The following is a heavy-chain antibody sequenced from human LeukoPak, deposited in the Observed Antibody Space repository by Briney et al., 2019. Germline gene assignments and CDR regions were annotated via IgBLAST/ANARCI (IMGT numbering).Heavy chain of an antibody. V-gene: IGHV4-59*01. CDR1: GGSMSSYY. Sequence: SETLSLTCTVSGGSMSSYYWSWIRQSPGKGLEWSGYVYDTGSTNYNPSLKSRVTISVEKSKKQFSLRLTSATAADTAVYYCVGHLWLHYYYGMDVWGQGTTVTVSS. CDR3: VGHLWLHYYYGMDV. D-gene: IGHD3-10*01. J-gene: IGHJ6*02. CDR2: VYDTGST.